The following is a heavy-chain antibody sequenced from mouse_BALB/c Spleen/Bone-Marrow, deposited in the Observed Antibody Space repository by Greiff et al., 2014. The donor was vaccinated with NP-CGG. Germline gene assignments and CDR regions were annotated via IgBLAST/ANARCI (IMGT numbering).Heavy chain of an antibody. CDR1: GYTFTSYV. CDR3: ARKVWYYAMDY. CDR2: INPYNDGT. Sequence: VHVKQSGPELVKPGASVKMSCKASGYTFTSYVMHWVKQKPGQGLEWIGYINPYNDGTKYNEKFKGRATLTSDKSSSTAYMELSLTSEDSAVYYCARKVWYYAMDYWGQGTSVTVSS. V-gene: IGHV1-14*01. D-gene: IGHD2-10*02. J-gene: IGHJ4*01.